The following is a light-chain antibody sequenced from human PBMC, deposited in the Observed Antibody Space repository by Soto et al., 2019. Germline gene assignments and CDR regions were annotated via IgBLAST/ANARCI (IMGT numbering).Light chain of an antibody. J-gene: IGKJ1*01. CDR2: WAS. V-gene: IGKV4-1*01. CDR1: QSVLVISMNENC. Sequence: DIVMTQSTASLAVSLGERASIKCKSSQSVLVISMNENCLGWYQQKPGQPPKLLIYWASTRASEVPERFRVSGYGTDFTLTITNLQAEDVALYYCQQCYSPPWTFGQGTKVEIK. CDR3: QQCYSPPWT.